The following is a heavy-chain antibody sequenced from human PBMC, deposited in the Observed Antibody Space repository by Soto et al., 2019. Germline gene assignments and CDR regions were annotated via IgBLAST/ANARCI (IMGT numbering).Heavy chain of an antibody. Sequence: SETLSLTCTVSGGSISSYYWSWIRQPPGKGLEWIGYIYYSGSTNYNPSLKSRGTISVDTSKNQFSLKLSSVTAADTAVYYCARCHSNPTFMYYYYYMDVWGKGTTVTVSS. J-gene: IGHJ6*03. D-gene: IGHD4-4*01. CDR3: ARCHSNPTFMYYYYYMDV. V-gene: IGHV4-59*08. CDR2: IYYSGST. CDR1: GGSISSYY.